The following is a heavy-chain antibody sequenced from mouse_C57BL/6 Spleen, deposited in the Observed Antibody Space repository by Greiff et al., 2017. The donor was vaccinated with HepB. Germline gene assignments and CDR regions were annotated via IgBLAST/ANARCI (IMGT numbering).Heavy chain of an antibody. V-gene: IGHV6-3*01. D-gene: IGHD2-4*01. Sequence: EVQLVESGGGLVQPGGSMKLSCVASGFTFSNYWMNWVRQSPEKGLEWVAQIRLKSDNYATHYAESVKGRFTISRDDSKSSVYLQMNNLRAEDTGIYYCTGSYDYDPSGFYFDYWGQGTTLTVSS. CDR2: IRLKSDNYAT. CDR1: GFTFSNYW. J-gene: IGHJ2*01. CDR3: TGSYDYDPSGFYFDY.